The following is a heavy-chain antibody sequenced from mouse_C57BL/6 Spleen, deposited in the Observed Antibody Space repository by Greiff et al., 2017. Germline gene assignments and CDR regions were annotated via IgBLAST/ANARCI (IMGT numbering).Heavy chain of an antibody. V-gene: IGHV1-15*01. J-gene: IGHJ1*03. CDR1: GYTFTDYE. CDR3: TRRPSGV. CDR2: IDPETGGT. D-gene: IGHD2-10*02. Sequence: VQLVESGAELVRPGASVTLSCKASGYTFTDYEMHWVKQTPVHGLEWIGAIDPETGGTAYNQKFKGKAILTADKSSSTAYMELRSLTSEDSAVYYCTRRPSGVWGTGTTVTVSS.